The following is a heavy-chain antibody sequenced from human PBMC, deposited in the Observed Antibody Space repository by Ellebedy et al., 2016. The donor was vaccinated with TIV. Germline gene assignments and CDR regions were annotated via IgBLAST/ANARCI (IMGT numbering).Heavy chain of an antibody. CDR3: ARDLSIAAAGTLAGDY. Sequence: PGGSLRLSCAASGFTVSSNYMSWVRQAPGKGLEWVSVIYSGGSTYYADSVKGRFTISRDNSKNTLYLQMNSLRAEDTAVYYCARDLSIAAAGTLAGDYWGQGTLVTVST. J-gene: IGHJ4*02. CDR2: IYSGGST. D-gene: IGHD6-13*01. CDR1: GFTVSSNY. V-gene: IGHV3-53*01.